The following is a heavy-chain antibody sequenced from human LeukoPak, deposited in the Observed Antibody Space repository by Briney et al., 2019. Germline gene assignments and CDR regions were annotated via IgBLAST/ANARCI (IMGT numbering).Heavy chain of an antibody. V-gene: IGHV4-34*01. J-gene: IGHJ6*03. D-gene: IGHD3-10*01. CDR2: INHSGST. CDR1: GGSFSGYY. CDR3: ARVTMVRGARYMDV. Sequence: PSETLSLTCAVYGGSFSGYYWSWIRQPPGKGLEWIGEINHSGSTNYNPSLKSRVTISVDTSKNQFSLKLSSVTAADTAVYYCARVTMVRGARYMDVWGKGTTVTVSS.